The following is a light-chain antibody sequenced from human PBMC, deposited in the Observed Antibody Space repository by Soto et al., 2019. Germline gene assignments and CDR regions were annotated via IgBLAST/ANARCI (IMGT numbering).Light chain of an antibody. CDR2: AAS. V-gene: IGKV1-12*01. Sequence: DIQMTQSPWSVSAPVGGGGTSTCRASQGINTWLAWYQQKPGKAPKLLIYAASSLQSGVPSRFSGSGSGTDFTLTISSLQPEDFATYYCQQSYSTPPNFGQGTRLEIK. J-gene: IGKJ5*01. CDR1: QGINTW. CDR3: QQSYSTPPN.